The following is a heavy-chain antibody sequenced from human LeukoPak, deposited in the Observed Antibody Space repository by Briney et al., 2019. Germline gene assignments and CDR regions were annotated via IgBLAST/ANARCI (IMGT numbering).Heavy chain of an antibody. J-gene: IGHJ4*02. CDR3: ARGSPRGRYLWNYYFDY. CDR1: GFTFSSYG. CDR2: ISYDGSNK. Sequence: GGSLRLSCAASGFTFSSYGMHWVRQAPGKGLEWVALISYDGSNKYYADSVKGRFTISGDNSKNSLYLHMNTLRTEDTALYYCARGSPRGRYLWNYYFDYWGQGALVTVSS. D-gene: IGHD3-9*01. V-gene: IGHV3-30*03.